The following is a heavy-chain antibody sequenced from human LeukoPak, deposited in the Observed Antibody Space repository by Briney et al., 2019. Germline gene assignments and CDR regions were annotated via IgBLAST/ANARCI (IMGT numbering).Heavy chain of an antibody. Sequence: QSGGSLRLSCAASGFTFSSYEMNWVRQAPGKGLEWVLYISSSGSTIYYADSVKDRFTISRDNAKNSLYLQMNSLRAEDTAVYYCARDSYDILTGYYNYYYGMDVWGKGTTVTVSS. J-gene: IGHJ6*04. V-gene: IGHV3-48*03. CDR2: ISSSGSTI. CDR1: GFTFSSYE. D-gene: IGHD3-9*01. CDR3: ARDSYDILTGYYNYYYGMDV.